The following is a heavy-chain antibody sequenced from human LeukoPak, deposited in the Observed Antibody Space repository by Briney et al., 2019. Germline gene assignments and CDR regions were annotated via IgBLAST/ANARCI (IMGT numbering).Heavy chain of an antibody. Sequence: ASVKVSCKASGYSFTGYYIHWVRQAPGQGLEWMGWINCDSGATDYAQNFQGRVTLTRDTSTGTAYMELSSLTSDDTAVYYCARRVTTGNWFDPWGQGTLVTVSS. CDR2: INCDSGAT. D-gene: IGHD4-17*01. J-gene: IGHJ5*02. CDR1: GYSFTGYY. CDR3: ARRVTTGNWFDP. V-gene: IGHV1-2*02.